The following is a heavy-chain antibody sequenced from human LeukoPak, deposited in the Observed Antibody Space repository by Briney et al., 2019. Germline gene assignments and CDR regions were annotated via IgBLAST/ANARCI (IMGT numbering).Heavy chain of an antibody. CDR2: IYYSGST. Sequence: SETLSLTCTVSGGSISSGGYYWSWIRHHPRKGLEWIGYIYYSGSTYYNPSLKSRVTISVDTSKNQFSLKLSSVTAADTAGYYCARDFDRGAVDYWGQGTLVTVSS. CDR1: GGSISSGGYY. J-gene: IGHJ4*02. V-gene: IGHV4-31*03. D-gene: IGHD3-22*01. CDR3: ARDFDRGAVDY.